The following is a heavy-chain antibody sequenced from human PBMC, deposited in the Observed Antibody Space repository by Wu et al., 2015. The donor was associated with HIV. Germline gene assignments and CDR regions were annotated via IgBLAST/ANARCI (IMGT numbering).Heavy chain of an antibody. J-gene: IGHJ4*02. D-gene: IGHD3-16*01. Sequence: QVQLVQSGPEVKKPGASVKVSCKASGYSFTSYGITWVRQAPGQGLEWMGWIRTYDGNTNYAQKFQGRVTLTTDTSTSTAYMEMGSLRSDDTAVYYCARGLGGSFVFDYVGPGERWSPSPQ. CDR2: IRTYDGNT. CDR3: ARGLGGSFVFDY. V-gene: IGHV1-18*01. CDR1: GYSFTSYG.